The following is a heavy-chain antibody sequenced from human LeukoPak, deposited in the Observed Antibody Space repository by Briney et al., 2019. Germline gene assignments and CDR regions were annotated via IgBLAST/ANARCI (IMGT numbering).Heavy chain of an antibody. V-gene: IGHV3-11*01. J-gene: IGHJ4*02. D-gene: IGHD3-22*01. Sequence: GGSLRLSCAASGLTFSDYYMSCIRQAPGKGLEWVSYISSSGSTIYYADSVKGRFTISKDNAKNSLYLQMNSLRAEDTAVYYCARDQYYDSSGLTGYWGQGTLVTVSS. CDR3: ARDQYYDSSGLTGY. CDR1: GLTFSDYY. CDR2: ISSSGSTI.